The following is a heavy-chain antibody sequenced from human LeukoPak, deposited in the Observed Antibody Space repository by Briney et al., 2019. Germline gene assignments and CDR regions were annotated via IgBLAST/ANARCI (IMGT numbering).Heavy chain of an antibody. CDR2: ISWNSGSI. CDR1: GFTFDDYA. D-gene: IGHD4-23*01. J-gene: IGHJ6*02. V-gene: IGHV3-9*01. Sequence: GGSLRLSCAASGFTFDDYAMHWVRQAPGKGLEWVSGISWNSGSIGYADSVKGRFTTSRDNAKNSLYLQMNSLRAEDTALYYCVLGGGNHRDYYYYGMDVWGQGTTVTVSS. CDR3: VLGGGNHRDYYYYGMDV.